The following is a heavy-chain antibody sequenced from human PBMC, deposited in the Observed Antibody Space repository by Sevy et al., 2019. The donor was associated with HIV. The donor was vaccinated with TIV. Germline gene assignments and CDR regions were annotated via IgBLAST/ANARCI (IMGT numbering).Heavy chain of an antibody. CDR2: IRSETDGGTR. Sequence: GGSLRLSCSASGFDFFNVWMTWVRQAPGRGLEWVGRIRSETDGGTREYVEAVKGRFTISRDDSKDTLYLQRNTLKTEDTAGYYCATELWGFFETSSRYLLPYFDSWGQGTLVTVSS. V-gene: IGHV3-15*01. CDR3: ATELWGFFETSSRYLLPYFDS. D-gene: IGHD5-12*01. CDR1: GFDFFNVW. J-gene: IGHJ4*02.